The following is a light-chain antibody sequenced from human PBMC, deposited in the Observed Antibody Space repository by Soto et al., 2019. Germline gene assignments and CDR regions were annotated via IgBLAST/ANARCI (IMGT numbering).Light chain of an antibody. V-gene: IGKV2-28*01. CDR3: MQALQSPVT. J-gene: IGKJ4*01. CDR1: QSLLHSNGYSC. CDR2: LAS. Sequence: DIVMSQSPLSLPVTPGETVSISCRSSQSLLHSNGYSCLDRYLQKPGQSPQLLIHLASTRASGVHDRFSGSGSGTDFTLKISRVEAEDVGVYYCMQALQSPVTFGGGTRVEIK.